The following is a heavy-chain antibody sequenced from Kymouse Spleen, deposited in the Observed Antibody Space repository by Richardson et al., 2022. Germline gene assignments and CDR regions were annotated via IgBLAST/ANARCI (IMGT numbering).Heavy chain of an antibody. CDR1: GGSFSGYY. CDR2: INHSGST. CDR3: ARGHFWSGYYSWFDP. D-gene: IGHD3-3*01. J-gene: IGHJ5*02. Sequence: QVQLQQWGAGLLKPSETLSLTCAVYGGSFSGYYWSWIRQPPGKGLEWIGEINHSGSTNYNPSLKSRVTISVDTSKNQFSLKLSSVTAADTAVYYCARGHFWSGYYSWFDPWGQGTLVTVSS. V-gene: IGHV4-34*01.